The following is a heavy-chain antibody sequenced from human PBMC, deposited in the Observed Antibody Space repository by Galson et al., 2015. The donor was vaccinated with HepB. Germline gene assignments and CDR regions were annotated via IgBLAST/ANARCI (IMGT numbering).Heavy chain of an antibody. J-gene: IGHJ4*02. V-gene: IGHV1-18*04. CDR1: GYTFTSYG. CDR3: ARDGILYHDSWGYYFDY. Sequence: SVKVSCKASGYTFTSYGISWARQAPGQGLEWMGWISAYNGNTDYAQKLQGRVTMTTDNSTSTADMELRSLRSDDTAVYCCARDGILYHDSWGYYFDYWGQGTLVTVSS. CDR2: ISAYNGNT. D-gene: IGHD3-22*01.